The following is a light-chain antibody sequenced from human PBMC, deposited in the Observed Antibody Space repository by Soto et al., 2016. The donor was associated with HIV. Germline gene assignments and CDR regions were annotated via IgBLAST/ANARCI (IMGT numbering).Light chain of an antibody. J-gene: IGKJ4*01. CDR2: AAS. V-gene: IGKV1-27*01. Sequence: DIQMTQSPSSLSASVGDRVTITCRASQGISNYLAWYQQKAGKAPKLLISAASTLESGVPSRFRGSGSGTDFTLTITSLQPEDVATYYCQSTNGRPALTSGGGTKGGDQT. CDR1: QGISNY. CDR3: QSTNGRPALT.